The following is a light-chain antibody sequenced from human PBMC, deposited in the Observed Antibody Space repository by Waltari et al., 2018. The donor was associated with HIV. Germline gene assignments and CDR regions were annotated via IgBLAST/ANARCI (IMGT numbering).Light chain of an antibody. CDR1: SSNIGARAHFD. CDR2: GNN. J-gene: IGLJ3*02. V-gene: IGLV1-40*01. Sequence: QSVLTQPPSVSGAPGQTVTISCTGSSSNIGARAHFDVHWYQQLPGTAPKLLTYGNNNRPSGVPDRFSGSKSGASASLAITGLQAEDEADYYCQSYDTRLSGSVFGGGTKLTVL. CDR3: QSYDTRLSGSV.